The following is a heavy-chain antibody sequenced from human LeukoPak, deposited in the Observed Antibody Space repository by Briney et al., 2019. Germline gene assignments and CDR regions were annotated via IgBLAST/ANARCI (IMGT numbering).Heavy chain of an antibody. CDR2: ISFDGHNQ. V-gene: IGHV3-30-3*01. D-gene: IGHD3-9*01. CDR3: ARSPLRYFDWLSPGGLVGDAFDV. CDR1: GFTFSSYA. J-gene: IGHJ3*01. Sequence: QPGRSLRLSCAASGFTFSSYALHWVRQAPGKGLEWMAVISFDGHNQYYARSVKGRFTISRDNSKSTLSLQMNSLRTEDTAVYYCARSPLRYFDWLSPGGLVGDAFDVWGQGTMVTVSS.